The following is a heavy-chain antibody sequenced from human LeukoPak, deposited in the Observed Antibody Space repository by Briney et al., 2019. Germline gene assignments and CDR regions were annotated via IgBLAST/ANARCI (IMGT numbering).Heavy chain of an antibody. CDR2: INPNSDGS. CDR3: AGDGYNSRRFFDY. V-gene: IGHV1-2*02. J-gene: IGHJ4*02. D-gene: IGHD5-24*01. Sequence: ASVKVSCKTSGYTFNAYYMHWVRQAPGQGLEWMGWINPNSDGSNYAQKFQGRVTMTSDTSINTAYMELSRLISDDTAVYYCAGDGYNSRRFFDYWGQGTLVTVSS. CDR1: GYTFNAYY.